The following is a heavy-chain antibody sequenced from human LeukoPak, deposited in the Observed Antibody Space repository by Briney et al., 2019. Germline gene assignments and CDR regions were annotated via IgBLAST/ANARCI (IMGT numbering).Heavy chain of an antibody. V-gene: IGHV3-23*01. Sequence: GSLRLSCAASGFTFSSYAMSWVRQAPGKGLEWVSTISGSGGTTYYADSVKGRFTISRDNSMNTLFLQMSSLRAEDTAIYYCARDLDLAVTGTNFDYWGQGTLVTASS. D-gene: IGHD6-19*01. CDR1: GFTFSSYA. CDR2: ISGSGGTT. J-gene: IGHJ4*02. CDR3: ARDLDLAVTGTNFDY.